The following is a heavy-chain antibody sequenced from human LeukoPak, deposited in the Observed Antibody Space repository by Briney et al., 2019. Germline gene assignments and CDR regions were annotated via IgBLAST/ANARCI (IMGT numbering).Heavy chain of an antibody. Sequence: SETLSLTCAVYGGSFSGYYWSWIRQPPGKGLEWIGEINHSGSTNYNPSLKSRVTISVDTSRNQFSLKLSSVTAADTAVYYCARGRIAARSFVDYWGQGTLVTVSS. CDR1: GGSFSGYY. D-gene: IGHD6-6*01. V-gene: IGHV4-34*01. CDR3: ARGRIAARSFVDY. CDR2: INHSGST. J-gene: IGHJ4*02.